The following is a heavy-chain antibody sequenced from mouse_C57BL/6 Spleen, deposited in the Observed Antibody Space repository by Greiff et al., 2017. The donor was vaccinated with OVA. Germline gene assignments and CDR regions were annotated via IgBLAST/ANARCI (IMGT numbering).Heavy chain of an antibody. CDR2: IFPRSGIT. D-gene: IGHD1-1*01. CDR1: GSTSTSFG. J-gene: IGHJ2*01. Sequence: LQQPGAELARPGAPVKLSCKALGSTSTSFGISWVKQRTGQGLEWIGEIFPRSGITYYNEKFKGKAPLTADKSSSTAYMELRSLTSEDSAVYFCAEGYGSRDYWGQGTTLTVSS. CDR3: AEGYGSRDY. V-gene: IGHV1-81*01.